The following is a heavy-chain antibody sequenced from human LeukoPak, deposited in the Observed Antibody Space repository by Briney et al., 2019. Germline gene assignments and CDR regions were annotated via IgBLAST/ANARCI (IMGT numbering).Heavy chain of an antibody. CDR3: ARASARLVTNWFDP. J-gene: IGHJ5*02. V-gene: IGHV1-69*13. CDR2: IIPIFGTA. CDR1: GYTFTSYA. Sequence: SVTVSCTASGYTFTSYAISWVRQAPGQGLEWMGGIIPIFGTANYAQKFQGRVTITADESTSTAYMELSSLRSVDTAVYYCARASARLVTNWFDPWGQGTLVTVSS. D-gene: IGHD3-9*01.